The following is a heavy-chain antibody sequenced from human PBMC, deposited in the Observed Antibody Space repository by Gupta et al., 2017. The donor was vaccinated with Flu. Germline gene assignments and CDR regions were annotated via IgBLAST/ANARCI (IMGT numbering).Heavy chain of an antibody. CDR3: ARGSSGSSADFDY. V-gene: IGHV3-21*01. CDR1: GFTFSSYS. J-gene: IGHJ4*02. CDR2: ISSSSSYI. Sequence: EVQLVESGGGLVKPGGSLRLSCAASGFTFSSYSMNWVRQAPGKGLEWVSSISSSSSYIYYADSVKGRFTISRDNAKNSLYLQMNSLRAEDTAVYYCARGSSGSSADFDYWGQRTLVTVSS. D-gene: IGHD6-6*01.